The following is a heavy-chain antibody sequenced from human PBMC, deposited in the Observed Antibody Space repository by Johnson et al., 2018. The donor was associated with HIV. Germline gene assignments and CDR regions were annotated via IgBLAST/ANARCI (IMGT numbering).Heavy chain of an antibody. V-gene: IGHV3-30*03. CDR3: ARARIGVRPAGVFDM. J-gene: IGHJ3*02. CDR1: GFRIDDYS. Sequence: QVQLVESGGGLEQPGRSLRLSCAASGFRIDDYSMHWVRQVPGKGLEWVALISFDGNTRFFGDSMKGRFTISRDNSNNTLYLQMNSLRAEDAALYYCARARIGVRPAGVFDMWGQGTMVTVSS. CDR2: ISFDGNTR. D-gene: IGHD3-3*01.